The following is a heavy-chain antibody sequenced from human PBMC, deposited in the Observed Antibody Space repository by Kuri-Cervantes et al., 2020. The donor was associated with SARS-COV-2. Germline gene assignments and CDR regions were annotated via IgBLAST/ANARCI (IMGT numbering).Heavy chain of an antibody. J-gene: IGHJ4*02. CDR2: INGYGDRT. Sequence: GESLKISCAAAGFTFSNYAASWVRQAPGKGLEWVSYINGYGDRTHYVDSVKGRLTISRDNSKNTLYLQMNSLRADDTAVYYCARVPIAAPEYWGQGTLVTVSS. D-gene: IGHD6-13*01. CDR3: ARVPIAAPEY. CDR1: GFTFSNYA. V-gene: IGHV3-23*01.